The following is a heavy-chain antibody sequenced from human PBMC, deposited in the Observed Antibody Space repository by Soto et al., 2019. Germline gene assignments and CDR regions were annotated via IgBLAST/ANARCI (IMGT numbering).Heavy chain of an antibody. J-gene: IGHJ4*02. Sequence: SENPSLTCTVSGASISGYHWSWIRQPPGKGLECLGYISYSGSTNYNPSLKSRVTMSIDTSKNQFSLQLNSVTAVDTAVYYCARGFAIDWYTYYFDYWGQGPLVTVSS. D-gene: IGHD3-9*01. V-gene: IGHV4-59*08. CDR1: GASISGYH. CDR3: ARGFAIDWYTYYFDY. CDR2: ISYSGST.